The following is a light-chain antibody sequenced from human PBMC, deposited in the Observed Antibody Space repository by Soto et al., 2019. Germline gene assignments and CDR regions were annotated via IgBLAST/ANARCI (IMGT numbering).Light chain of an antibody. CDR3: QQYESYSPWT. V-gene: IGKV1-5*01. CDR1: QSISSW. CDR2: DAS. J-gene: IGKJ1*01. Sequence: DSQMTQSPSPLSASVGDRATITCRASQSISSWLAWYQQKPGKAPKLLIYDASTLQSGVPSRYSGSGSGTEFTLTISNLQPDDFATYYCQQYESYSPWTFGQGTKVDIK.